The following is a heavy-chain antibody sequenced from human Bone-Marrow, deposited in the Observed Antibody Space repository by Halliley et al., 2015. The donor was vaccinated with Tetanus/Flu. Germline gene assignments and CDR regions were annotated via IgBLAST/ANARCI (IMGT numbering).Heavy chain of an antibody. CDR1: GGSISSGGYY. Sequence: TLSLTCTVSGGSISSGGYYWTWIRQYPGKGLEWIGDIYNSGTTYYNPSLKSLVTISLDASKNQFSLQLNSVTAADTAVYYCARAQHVIYVVPAALYFAYWGQGPLVPLSS. J-gene: IGHJ4*02. CDR3: ARAQHVIYVVPAALYFAY. D-gene: IGHD3-9*01. CDR2: IYNSGTT. V-gene: IGHV4-31*01.